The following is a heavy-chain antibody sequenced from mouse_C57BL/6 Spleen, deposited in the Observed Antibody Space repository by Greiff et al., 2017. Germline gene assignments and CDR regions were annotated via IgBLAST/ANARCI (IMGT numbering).Heavy chain of an antibody. J-gene: IGHJ2*01. CDR2: IDPSDSYT. V-gene: IGHV1-69*01. D-gene: IGHD3-2*02. CDR3: ARCQDSSGYPDY. Sequence: QVQLQQPGAELVMPGASVKLSCKASGYTFTSYWMHWVKQRPGQGLEWIGEIDPSDSYTNYNQKFKGKSTLTVDKSSSTAYMQLSRLTSEDSAVYYCARCQDSSGYPDYWGQGTTLTVSS. CDR1: GYTFTSYW.